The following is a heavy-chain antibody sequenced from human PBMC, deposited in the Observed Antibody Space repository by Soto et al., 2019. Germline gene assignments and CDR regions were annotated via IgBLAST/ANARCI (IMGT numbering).Heavy chain of an antibody. CDR1: GASISNYY. V-gene: IGHV4-4*07. CDR3: ARESRSVAGTVEY. D-gene: IGHD6-13*01. Sequence: QVQLQESGPGLLKPSETLSLTCTVSGASISNYYWSWIWRPAGKGLEWIGRIDGSGNTNYNPSLKCRVTMSVDTSKNQFSLKLSSVTAADTAVYYCARESRSVAGTVEYWGQGTLVTVSS. J-gene: IGHJ4*02. CDR2: IDGSGNT.